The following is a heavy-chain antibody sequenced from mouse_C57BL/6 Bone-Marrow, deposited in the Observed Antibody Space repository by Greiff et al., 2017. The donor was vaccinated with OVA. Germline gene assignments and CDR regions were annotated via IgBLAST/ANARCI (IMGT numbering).Heavy chain of an antibody. Sequence: VQLQQSGAELAKPGASVKLSCKASGYTFTSYWMHWVKQRPGQGLEWIGYINPSSGYTKYNQKFKDKATLTADKSSSTAYMQLSSLTYEEAAVYYCARKGKITAYYFDYWGQGTTLTVSS. CDR2: INPSSGYT. J-gene: IGHJ2*01. V-gene: IGHV1-7*01. D-gene: IGHD1-1*01. CDR1: GYTFTSYW. CDR3: ARKGKITAYYFDY.